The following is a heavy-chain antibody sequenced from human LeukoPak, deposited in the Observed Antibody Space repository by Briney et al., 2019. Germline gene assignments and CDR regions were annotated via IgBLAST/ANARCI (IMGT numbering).Heavy chain of an antibody. CDR2: IHWNDDE. Sequence: SGPTLVKPTQTLTLTCTFSGFSLSTSGVGVGWIRQPPGRALEWLAVIHWNDDEFYSPSLKSRLTITKDTSENQVVLTMTNMDPVDTATYYCAHRLVEGPTFDYWGQGTLVTVSS. J-gene: IGHJ4*02. CDR1: GFSLSTSGVG. V-gene: IGHV2-5*01. D-gene: IGHD4-17*01. CDR3: AHRLVEGPTFDY.